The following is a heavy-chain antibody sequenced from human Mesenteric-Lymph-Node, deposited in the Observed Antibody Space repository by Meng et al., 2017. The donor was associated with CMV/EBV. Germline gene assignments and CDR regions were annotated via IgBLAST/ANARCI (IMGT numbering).Heavy chain of an antibody. CDR3: ARDNRYCGGDCYSFDY. V-gene: IGHV6-1*01. D-gene: IGHD2-21*01. CDR1: GDSVSSNIAA. J-gene: IGHJ4*02. CDR2: TYYRSKWYN. Sequence: SCAISGDSVSSNIAAWNWIRQSPSRGLEWLGRTYYRSKWYNDYAVSVKSRITINPDTSKNQFSLQLNSVTPEDTAVYYCARDNRYCGGDCYSFDYWGQGTLVTVSS.